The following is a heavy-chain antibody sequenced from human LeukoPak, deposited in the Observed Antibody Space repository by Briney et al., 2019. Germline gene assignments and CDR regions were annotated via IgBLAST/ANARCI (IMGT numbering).Heavy chain of an antibody. D-gene: IGHD3-22*01. CDR3: ARDLRLWYDSSGYLSPPGDY. CDR1: GFTFSSYS. J-gene: IGHJ4*02. Sequence: GGSLRLSCAASGFTFSSYSMNWVRQAPGKGLEWVAVISYDGSNKYYADSVKGRFTISRDNSKNTLYLQMNSLRAEDTAVYYCARDLRLWYDSSGYLSPPGDYWGQGTLVTVSS. CDR2: ISYDGSNK. V-gene: IGHV3-30*03.